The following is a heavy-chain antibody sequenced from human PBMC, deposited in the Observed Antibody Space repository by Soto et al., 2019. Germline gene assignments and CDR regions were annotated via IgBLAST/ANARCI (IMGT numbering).Heavy chain of an antibody. V-gene: IGHV4-31*01. D-gene: IGHD5-18*01. Sequence: QVQLQESGPGLVKPSQTLSLTCTVSGGSISSGGYYWSWIRQHPGKGLEWIGYIYYSGSTYYNPSLSSPVTISVDTSKNQFALKLSSVTAADTAVYYCARSGYSYGPNPLLYWGQGTLVTVSS. CDR2: IYYSGST. CDR3: ARSGYSYGPNPLLY. J-gene: IGHJ4*02. CDR1: GGSISSGGYY.